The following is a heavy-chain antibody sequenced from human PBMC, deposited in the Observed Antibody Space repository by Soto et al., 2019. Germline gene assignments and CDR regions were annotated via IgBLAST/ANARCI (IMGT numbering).Heavy chain of an antibody. V-gene: IGHV1-18*01. Sequence: ASVKVSCKASGYTFTSYGISWVRQAPGQGLEWMGWISAYNGNTNYAQKLQGRVTMTTDTSTSTAYMELRSLISDDTAVYYCAREGVRDTAMVRTATYYYYGMDVWGQGTPVTVSS. CDR3: AREGVRDTAMVRTATYYYYGMDV. CDR2: ISAYNGNT. D-gene: IGHD5-18*01. J-gene: IGHJ6*02. CDR1: GYTFTSYG.